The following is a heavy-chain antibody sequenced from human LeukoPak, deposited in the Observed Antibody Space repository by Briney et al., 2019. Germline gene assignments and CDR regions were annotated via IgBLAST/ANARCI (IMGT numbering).Heavy chain of an antibody. Sequence: GGSLRLSCAASGFTFSSYEMNWVRQAPGKGLEWVSYISSSGSTIYYADSVKGRFTISRDNSENTLYLQINSLRVEDTAVYYCAKDTPTTGYHLDSWGQGTLVTVSS. CDR1: GFTFSSYE. J-gene: IGHJ4*02. V-gene: IGHV3-48*03. D-gene: IGHD1-1*01. CDR3: AKDTPTTGYHLDS. CDR2: ISSSGSTI.